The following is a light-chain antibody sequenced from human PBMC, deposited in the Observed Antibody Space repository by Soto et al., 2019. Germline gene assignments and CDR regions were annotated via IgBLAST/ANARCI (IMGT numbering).Light chain of an antibody. V-gene: IGKV3-20*01. Sequence: EIVLTQSPDTLYLSPGERVTLSCRASQVVTRNSLAWYQHRRDQTPRLLIYGASFRAIGTPDRFSGSGSGTDFTLTISDLEPEDFAVYFCHQYATSPTFGGGTKVEI. CDR3: HQYATSPT. CDR2: GAS. J-gene: IGKJ4*01. CDR1: QVVTRNS.